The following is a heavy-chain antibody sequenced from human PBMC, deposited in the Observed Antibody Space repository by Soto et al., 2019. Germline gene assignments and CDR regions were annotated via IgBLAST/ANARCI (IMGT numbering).Heavy chain of an antibody. Sequence: QLQLQESGPGLVQPSETLSLTCTVSGGSISSSSFSWGWIRQSPGKGLEWIGNIHYSGSTYYNPSLKSRATISVDTSKNQFSLKLSSVTAADTAVYYCAGRDYNIYHPIAYWGQGTLVTVSS. CDR1: GGSISSSSFS. J-gene: IGHJ4*02. V-gene: IGHV4-39*01. D-gene: IGHD4-17*01. CDR3: AGRDYNIYHPIAY. CDR2: IHYSGST.